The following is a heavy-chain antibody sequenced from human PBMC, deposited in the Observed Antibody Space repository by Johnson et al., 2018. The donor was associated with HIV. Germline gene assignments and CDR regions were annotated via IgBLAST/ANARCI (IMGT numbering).Heavy chain of an antibody. J-gene: IGHJ3*02. CDR2: IRYDGSNK. Sequence: QEQLVESGGGLVQPGGSLRLSCAASGFTFSSYGMHWVRQAPGKGLEWVAFIRYDGSNKYYADSVKGRFTISRDNSKNTRYLQMNSPGAEDTAVYYCARGPITIFGVVTTGDAFDIWGQGTMVTVSS. V-gene: IGHV3-30*02. CDR3: ARGPITIFGVVTTGDAFDI. D-gene: IGHD3-3*01. CDR1: GFTFSSYG.